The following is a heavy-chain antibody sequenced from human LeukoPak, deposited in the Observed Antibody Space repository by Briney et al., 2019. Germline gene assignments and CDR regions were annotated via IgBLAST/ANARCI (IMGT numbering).Heavy chain of an antibody. D-gene: IGHD2-15*01. CDR2: IKQDGRKK. J-gene: IGHJ4*02. Sequence: GGSLRLSCAASGFTFSNYRRSWVRQAQGKGLEGVANIKQDGRKKYYVVYVRGRITISTDNDKHSLYLQMDSLRAEDAAVYYCACGWQLGYWGQGTMVTVSS. CDR3: ACGWQLGY. CDR1: GFTFSNYR. V-gene: IGHV3-7*01.